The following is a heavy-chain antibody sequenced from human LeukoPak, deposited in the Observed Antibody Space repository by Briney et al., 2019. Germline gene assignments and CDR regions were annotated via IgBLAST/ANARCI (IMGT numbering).Heavy chain of an antibody. CDR2: ISGSGGST. J-gene: IGHJ4*02. V-gene: IGHV3-23*01. D-gene: IGHD3-16*02. CDR3: AKGYPLRLGELSLSPFDY. CDR1: GFTFSSYA. Sequence: GGSLRLSCAAPGFTFSSYAMSWVRQAPGKGLEWVSAISGSGGSTYYADSVKGRFTISRDNSKNTLYLQMNSLRAEDTAVYYCAKGYPLRLGELSLSPFDYWGQGTLVTVSS.